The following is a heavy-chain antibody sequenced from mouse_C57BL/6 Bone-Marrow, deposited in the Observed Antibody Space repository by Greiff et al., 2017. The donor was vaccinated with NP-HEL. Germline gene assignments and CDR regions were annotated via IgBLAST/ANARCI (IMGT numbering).Heavy chain of an antibody. J-gene: IGHJ4*01. CDR2: IDPSDSYT. CDR3: ARQGHTGTMDY. V-gene: IGHV1-69*01. Sequence: QVQLKQPGAELVMPGASVKLSCKASGYTFTSYWMHWVKQRPGQGLEWIGEIDPSDSYTNYNQKFKGKSTLTVDKSSSTAYIQLSSLTSDDSAVYYCARQGHTGTMDYWGQGTSVTVSS. D-gene: IGHD4-1*01. CDR1: GYTFTSYW.